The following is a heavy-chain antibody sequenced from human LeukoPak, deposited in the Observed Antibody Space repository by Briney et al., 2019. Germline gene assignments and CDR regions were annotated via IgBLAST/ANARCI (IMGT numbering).Heavy chain of an antibody. V-gene: IGHV3-23*01. CDR1: GFTFSTHA. Sequence: PGESLRLSCAASGFTFSTHAVNWVRQAPGKGLEWVSTISGSGDSTYYADSVKGRFTISRDNSKDTLYLQMSSVRVDDTAVYYCARDRGRYYDSRGFYWGYYFDSWGQGILVTVST. CDR3: ARDRGRYYDSRGFYWGYYFDS. J-gene: IGHJ4*02. CDR2: ISGSGDST. D-gene: IGHD3-22*01.